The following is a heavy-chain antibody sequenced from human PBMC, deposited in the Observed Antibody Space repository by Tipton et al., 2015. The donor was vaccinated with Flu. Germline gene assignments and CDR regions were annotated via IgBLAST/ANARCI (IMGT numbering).Heavy chain of an antibody. J-gene: IGHJ5*02. D-gene: IGHD2-15*01. V-gene: IGHV4-34*01. CDR3: ARVRRRRVMVVAARPGHNWFDP. CDR2: INHSGST. CDR1: GGSFSGYY. Sequence: TLSLTCAVYGGSFSGYYWSWIRQPPGKGLEWIGEINHSGSTNYNPSLKSRVTISVDTSKNQFSLKLSSVTAADTAVYYCARVRRRRVMVVAARPGHNWFDPWGQGTLVTVSS.